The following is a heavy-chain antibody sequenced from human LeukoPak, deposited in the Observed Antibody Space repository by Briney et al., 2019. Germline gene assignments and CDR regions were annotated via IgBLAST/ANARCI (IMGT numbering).Heavy chain of an antibody. CDR2: INPKSGGT. V-gene: IGHV1-2*02. CDR1: GYSFTSYG. Sequence: ASVKVSCKASGYSFTSYGISWVRQAPGQGLEWMGWINPKSGGTVYAQKFQGRVTMTRDTSSSTAYMELSRLRFDDTVVYYCARGPRITIFGVVMANDAFDIWGQGTMVTVSS. J-gene: IGHJ3*02. CDR3: ARGPRITIFGVVMANDAFDI. D-gene: IGHD3-3*01.